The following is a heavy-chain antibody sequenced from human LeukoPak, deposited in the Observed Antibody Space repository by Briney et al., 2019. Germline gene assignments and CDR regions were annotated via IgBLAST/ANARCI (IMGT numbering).Heavy chain of an antibody. J-gene: IGHJ6*02. Sequence: SVKVSCKASGGTFSSYAISWVRQAPGQGLEWMGGIIPIFGTANYAQKFQGRVTITADESTSTAYMELSSLRSEDTAVYHCARDDSSGYYFPYYYYYGMDVWGQGTTVTVSS. CDR3: ARDDSSGYYFPYYYYYGMDV. CDR1: GGTFSSYA. CDR2: IIPIFGTA. V-gene: IGHV1-69*01. D-gene: IGHD3-22*01.